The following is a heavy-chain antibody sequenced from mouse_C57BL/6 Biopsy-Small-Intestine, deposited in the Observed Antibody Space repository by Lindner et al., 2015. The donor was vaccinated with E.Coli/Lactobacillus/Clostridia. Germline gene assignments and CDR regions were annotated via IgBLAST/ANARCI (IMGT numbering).Heavy chain of an antibody. J-gene: IGHJ3*01. CDR1: GFTFSSYA. D-gene: IGHD6-1*01. V-gene: IGHV5-6-3*01. CDR3: VREGPHAWFAD. Sequence: VQLQESGGHLVKPGGSLKLSCAASGFTFSSYAMSWVRQTEEKRLEWVAAINFNGGSSYYPDVVKDRFTLSRDNAKNTLYLQMNSLRSEDTGLYYCVREGPHAWFADWGQGTLVTVSA. CDR2: INFNGGSS.